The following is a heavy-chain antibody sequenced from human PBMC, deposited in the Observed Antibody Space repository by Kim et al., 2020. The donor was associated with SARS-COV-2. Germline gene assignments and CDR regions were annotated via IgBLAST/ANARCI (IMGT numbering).Heavy chain of an antibody. CDR3: ARLDSDSGGYYCFDP. D-gene: IGHD1-26*01. V-gene: IGHV4-4*02. Sequence: SETLSLTCGVSGGSISSGTWWSWVRQPPEKGLEWIGEISHSGNTNYNPSLRSRVTISVDKSKNQFSLSLNSVTAADTAVYYCARLDSDSGGYYCFDPWGQGTLVTVSS. CDR1: GGSISSGTW. J-gene: IGHJ5*02. CDR2: ISHSGNT.